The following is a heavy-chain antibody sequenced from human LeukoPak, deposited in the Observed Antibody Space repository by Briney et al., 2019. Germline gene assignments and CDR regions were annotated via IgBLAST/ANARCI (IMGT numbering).Heavy chain of an antibody. D-gene: IGHD2-15*01. CDR2: INPSGGST. V-gene: IGHV1-46*01. CDR3: ARGHIVVVVAAVYGMDV. J-gene: IGHJ6*02. Sequence: ASVKVSCKASGYTFTNYYIHWVRQAPGRGLEWLGIINPSGGSTSYAQKFQGRVTMTRDTSTGTVYMELSSLRSEDTAVYYCARGHIVVVVAAVYGMDVWGQGTTVTVSS. CDR1: GYTFTNYY.